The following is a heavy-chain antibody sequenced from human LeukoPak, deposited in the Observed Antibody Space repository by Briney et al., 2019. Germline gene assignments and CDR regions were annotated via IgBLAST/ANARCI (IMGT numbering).Heavy chain of an antibody. J-gene: IGHJ4*02. CDR2: IIPSFGTA. D-gene: IGHD3-10*01. CDR1: GGTFSSYG. CDR3: ARLSTGEYYYGSGFDY. V-gene: IGHV1-69*13. Sequence: ASVKVSCKASGGTFSSYGISWVRQAPGQGLEWMGGIIPSFGTANYAQKFQGKVTITADESTSTAYMELSSLRSEDTAVYYCARLSTGEYYYGSGFDYWGQGTLVTVSS.